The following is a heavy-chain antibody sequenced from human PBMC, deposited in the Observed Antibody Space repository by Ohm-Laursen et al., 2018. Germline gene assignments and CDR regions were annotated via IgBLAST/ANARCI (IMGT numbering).Heavy chain of an antibody. D-gene: IGHD3-10*01. CDR1: GFTFSSYA. J-gene: IGHJ4*02. CDR3: ARDQRFTYGSWYYFDY. V-gene: IGHV3-48*04. CDR2: ITKSSNTV. Sequence: SLRLSCAASGFTFSSYAMSWVRQAPGKGLEWVSYITKSSNTVYYADSVKGRFTLSRDNAQNSLYLQMNNLRAEDTAVYYCARDQRFTYGSWYYFDYWGQGTLVTVSS.